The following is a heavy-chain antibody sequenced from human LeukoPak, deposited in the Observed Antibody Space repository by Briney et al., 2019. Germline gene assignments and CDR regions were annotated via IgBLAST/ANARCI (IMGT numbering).Heavy chain of an antibody. D-gene: IGHD3-10*01. J-gene: IGHJ4*02. CDR3: ARSAVRGVACDY. CDR1: GFTFSSYG. CDR2: IWYDGSNK. Sequence: GGSLRLSCAASGFTFSSYGMHWVRQAPGKGLEWVAVIWYDGSNKYYADSVKGRFTISRDNAKNTLFLDMHSLRPGDSAVYYCARSAVRGVACDYWGQGTLLTVSS. V-gene: IGHV3-33*01.